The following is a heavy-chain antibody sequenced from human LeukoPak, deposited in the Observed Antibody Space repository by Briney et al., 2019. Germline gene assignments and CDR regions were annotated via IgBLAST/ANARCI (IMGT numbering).Heavy chain of an antibody. Sequence: PSETLPLTCTVYADSFSGYLWAWIRQPPGKGLEWIGYVSDSGSTNYNPSLKSRPSISLDTAKNQFSLKLRSVTAADTAVYYCARAHGLYWGQGTLGTVSS. CDR3: ARAHGLY. J-gene: IGHJ4*02. V-gene: IGHV4-59*01. CDR1: ADSFSGYL. CDR2: VSDSGST.